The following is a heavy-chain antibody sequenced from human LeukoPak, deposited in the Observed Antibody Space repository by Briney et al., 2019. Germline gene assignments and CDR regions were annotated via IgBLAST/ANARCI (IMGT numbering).Heavy chain of an antibody. CDR2: ISYDGVNK. V-gene: IGHV3-30*18. CDR3: AKLRELVTYYYYYGLDV. Sequence: RRSLRLSCAASGFTFSSYGMHWVRQAPGKGLEWVALISYDGVNKYYADSVKGRFTISRDNSKNTLYLRMNSLRVEDTALYYCAKLRELVTYYYYYGLDVWGQGTTVTVSS. CDR1: GFTFSSYG. D-gene: IGHD1-1*01. J-gene: IGHJ6*02.